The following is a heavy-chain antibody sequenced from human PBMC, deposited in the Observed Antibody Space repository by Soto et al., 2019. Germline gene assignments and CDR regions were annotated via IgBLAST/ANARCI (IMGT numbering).Heavy chain of an antibody. D-gene: IGHD4-17*01. CDR1: GGSISSYY. V-gene: IGHV4-59*01. CDR3: ARASPYGDYALDY. Sequence: SETLSLTCTVSGGSISSYYWIWIRQPPGKVLEWIGYISYSGSTNYNPSLKSRPTISVDTSKNQFSLKLRSVTAADTAVYYCARASPYGDYALDYWGQGTLVTVSS. J-gene: IGHJ4*02. CDR2: ISYSGST.